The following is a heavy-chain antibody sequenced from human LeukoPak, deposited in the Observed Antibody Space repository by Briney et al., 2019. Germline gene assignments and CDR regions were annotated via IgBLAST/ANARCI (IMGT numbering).Heavy chain of an antibody. V-gene: IGHV1-2*02. CDR3: ARRPVGTMVGGVSHNRFDP. Sequence: ASVKVSCKASVSSFIRYYIHWLRQAPAQGLEWMGWINPSSGGTKYAQRFQGRVTMTRDTSISTAYMELSGLGSDDTAVFYCARRPVGTMVGGVSHNRFDPWGQGTLVTVSS. CDR1: VSSFIRYY. J-gene: IGHJ5*02. D-gene: IGHD3-10*01. CDR2: INPSSGGT.